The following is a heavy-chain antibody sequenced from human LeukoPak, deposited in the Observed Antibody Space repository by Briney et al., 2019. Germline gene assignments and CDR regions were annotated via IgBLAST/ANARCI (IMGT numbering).Heavy chain of an antibody. CDR3: AKDKFRLRTYGDLYFFDS. CDR2: VTWDSGSI. CDR1: GFIFGDYA. V-gene: IGHV3-9*01. D-gene: IGHD4-17*01. Sequence: GGSLRLSCEASGFIFGDYAMHWVRQVPGKGLEWVSDVTWDSGSIGYADSVKGRFTISRDNAKNSLFLQMNSLRAEDTALYYCAKDKFRLRTYGDLYFFDSWGQGTLVTVSS. J-gene: IGHJ4*02.